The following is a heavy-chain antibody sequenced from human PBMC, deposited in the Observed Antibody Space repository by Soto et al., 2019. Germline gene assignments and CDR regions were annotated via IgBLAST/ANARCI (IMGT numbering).Heavy chain of an antibody. CDR2: INHSGST. D-gene: IGHD3-3*01. CDR3: ARGCIITIFGVVHCRDAFDY. Sequence: SETLSLTCAVYGWSFSGYYWSLIRQPPGKGLEWIGEINHSGSTNYNPSLKSRVTISVDTSKNQFSLKLSSVTAADTAVYYCARGCIITIFGVVHCRDAFDYWGQGTLVTVSS. J-gene: IGHJ4*02. CDR1: GWSFSGYY. V-gene: IGHV4-34*01.